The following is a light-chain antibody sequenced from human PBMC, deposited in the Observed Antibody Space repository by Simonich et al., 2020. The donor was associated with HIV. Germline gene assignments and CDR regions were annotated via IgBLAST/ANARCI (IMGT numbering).Light chain of an antibody. J-gene: IGLJ1*01. CDR1: SSAVGKYNL. CDR3: SSYTSSSTYV. Sequence: QSALTQPASVSGSPGQSITISCTGTSSAVGKYNLVSWYQHHPGKAPKLMVYEGTKRPSGVSNRFSGSKSGNTASLTISGLQAEDEADYYCSSYTSSSTYVFGTGTKVTVL. CDR2: EGT. V-gene: IGLV2-14*02.